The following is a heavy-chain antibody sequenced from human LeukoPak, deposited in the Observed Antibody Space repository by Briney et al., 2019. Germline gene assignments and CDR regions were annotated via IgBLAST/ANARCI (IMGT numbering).Heavy chain of an antibody. J-gene: IGHJ4*02. D-gene: IGHD6-19*01. CDR2: ISSSGSYI. CDR3: ARDGYTSFWGFDY. CDR1: GFNFRIYT. Sequence: GGSLRLSCAASGFNFRIYTMNWVRQAAGGGLEWVSSISSSGSYIYYAGSVAGRFTLSRDNRKHSLYLRVDSLIAEDPGVYDGARDGYTSFWGFDYWGEGTLVTVSP. V-gene: IGHV3-21*01.